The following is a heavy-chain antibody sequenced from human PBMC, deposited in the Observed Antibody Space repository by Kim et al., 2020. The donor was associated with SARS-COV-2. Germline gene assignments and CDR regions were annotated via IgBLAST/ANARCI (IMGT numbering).Heavy chain of an antibody. D-gene: IGHD5-18*01. CDR2: IYYSGST. CDR1: GGSISSGGYY. J-gene: IGHJ4*02. CDR3: ARGGYSYGRPPFDY. V-gene: IGHV4-31*03. Sequence: SETLSLTCTVSGGSISSGGYYWSWIRQHPGKGLEWIGYIYYSGSTYYNPSLKSRVTISVDTSKNQFSLKLSSVTAADTAVYYCARGGYSYGRPPFDYWGQGTLVTVSS.